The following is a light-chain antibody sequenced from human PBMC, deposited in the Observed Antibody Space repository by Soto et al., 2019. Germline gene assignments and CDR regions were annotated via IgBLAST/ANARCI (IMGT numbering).Light chain of an antibody. CDR1: SSDVGGYNY. J-gene: IGLJ1*01. V-gene: IGLV2-14*01. Sequence: QSVLTQPASVSGSPGQSITISCTGTSSDVGGYNYVSWYQQHPGKAPKLMIYDVSNRPSGVSNRFSGSKSGNTASLTISGLPAEDEVDYYCSSYTSSSTLLYVFGTGTQLTVL. CDR2: DVS. CDR3: SSYTSSSTLLYV.